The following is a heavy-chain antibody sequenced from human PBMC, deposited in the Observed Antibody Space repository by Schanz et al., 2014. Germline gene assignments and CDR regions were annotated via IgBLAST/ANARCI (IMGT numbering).Heavy chain of an antibody. V-gene: IGHV3-33*01. D-gene: IGHD1-26*01. J-gene: IGHJ4*02. CDR3: ARDHTTESDYSAGPHIDY. Sequence: QVQLVESGGGVVQPGRSLRLSCAASGFTFSSYGMHWVRQAPGKGLEWVAVIWYDGSNKYYADSVKGRFTISRDNSKNTLFLQMNSLRAEDTAVYYCARDHTTESDYSAGPHIDYWGQGTLRTVSS. CDR2: IWYDGSNK. CDR1: GFTFSSYG.